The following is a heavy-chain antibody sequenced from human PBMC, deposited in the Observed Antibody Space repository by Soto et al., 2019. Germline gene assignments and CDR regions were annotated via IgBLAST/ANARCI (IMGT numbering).Heavy chain of an antibody. CDR3: ARDPCSGGSCYPGYFDY. CDR2: ISYDGSNK. J-gene: IGHJ4*02. Sequence: QVQLVESGGGVVQPGRSLRLSCAASGFTFSRYAMHWVRQAPGKGLEGVAVISYDGSNKYYSDSVKGRFTISRDNSKNPLYLQRNSLRAEDTAVYYCARDPCSGGSCYPGYFDYWGQGTLVTVSS. D-gene: IGHD2-15*01. CDR1: GFTFSRYA. V-gene: IGHV3-30-3*01.